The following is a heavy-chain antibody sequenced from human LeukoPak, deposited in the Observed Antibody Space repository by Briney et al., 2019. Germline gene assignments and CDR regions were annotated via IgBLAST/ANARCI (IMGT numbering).Heavy chain of an antibody. J-gene: IGHJ3*02. CDR2: IIPILGIA. Sequence: ASVKVSCKASGGTFSSYAISWVRQAPGQGLEWMGRIIPILGIANYAQKFQGRVTITADKSTSTAYMELSSLRSEDTAVYYCARPLGGGCYDAFDIWGQRTMVTVSS. CDR1: GGTFSSYA. D-gene: IGHD1-26*01. V-gene: IGHV1-69*04. CDR3: ARPLGGGCYDAFDI.